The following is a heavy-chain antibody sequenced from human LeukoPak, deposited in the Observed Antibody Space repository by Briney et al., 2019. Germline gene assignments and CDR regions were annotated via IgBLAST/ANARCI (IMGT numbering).Heavy chain of an antibody. CDR1: GGSISSHY. CDR3: ARDYYDSSGYYFGYYYYYYMDV. Sequence: SETLSLTCAVSGGSISSHYWSWIRQPPGKGLGWIGYIYDSGSTNYTPSLKSRVTISVDTSKNQFYLKLSSVTAADTAVYYCARDYYDSSGYYFGYYYYYYMDVWGKGTTVTVSS. D-gene: IGHD3-22*01. J-gene: IGHJ6*03. CDR2: IYDSGST. V-gene: IGHV4-59*11.